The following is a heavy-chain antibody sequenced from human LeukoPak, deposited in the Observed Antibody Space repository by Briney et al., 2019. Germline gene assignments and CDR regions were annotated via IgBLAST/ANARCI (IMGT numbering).Heavy chain of an antibody. CDR1: GYALTVLS. Sequence: ASVKVSCKVSGYALTVLSMHWVRQAPGKGLEWMGGFDPEDGETIYAQKFQGRVTMTEDTSTGTAYMELSSLRSEDTAVYYCARVGGSGSYTSHYFDYWGQGTLVTVSS. CDR3: ARVGGSGSYTSHYFDY. V-gene: IGHV1-24*01. D-gene: IGHD3-10*01. J-gene: IGHJ4*02. CDR2: FDPEDGET.